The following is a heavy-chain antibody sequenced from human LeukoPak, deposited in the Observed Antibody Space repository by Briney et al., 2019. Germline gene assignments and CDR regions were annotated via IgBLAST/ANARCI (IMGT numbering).Heavy chain of an antibody. V-gene: IGHV3-30-3*01. CDR3: ARGRPIDI. CDR2: ISYDGSNK. J-gene: IGHJ3*02. Sequence: GGSLRLSCAASGFTFSSYAMHWVRQAPGKGLEWVAVISYDGSNKYYADSVKGRFTISRDNAKNTLYLQMNSLRAEDTAVYYCARGRPIDIWGQGTMVTVSS. CDR1: GFTFSSYA.